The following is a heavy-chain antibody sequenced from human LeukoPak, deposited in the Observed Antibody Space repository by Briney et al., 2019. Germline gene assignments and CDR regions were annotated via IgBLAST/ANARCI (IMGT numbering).Heavy chain of an antibody. J-gene: IGHJ4*02. Sequence: SVKVSCKASGYTXTDYYIHWXRXAPGQGLEWMGRINPNSGGTNYAQKFQGRVTMTRDTSISTAYMELRRLRSDDTAVYYCARDFERPDYWGQGTLVTVSS. CDR2: INPNSGGT. CDR1: GYTXTDYY. CDR3: ARDFERPDY. V-gene: IGHV1-2*06.